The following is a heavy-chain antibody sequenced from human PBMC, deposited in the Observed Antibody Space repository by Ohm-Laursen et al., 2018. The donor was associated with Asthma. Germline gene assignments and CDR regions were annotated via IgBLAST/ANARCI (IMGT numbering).Heavy chain of an antibody. D-gene: IGHD4-17*01. CDR2: ISYGGGGT. J-gene: IGHJ4*02. Sequence: SLRLSCAASGFTFTSYAMSWVRQAPGKGLEWVSTISYGGGGTFYADSVKGRFTISRDNSKNTLYLQMNSLRAEDTAVYYCARVDYGDYYFDYWGQGTLVTVSS. CDR3: ARVDYGDYYFDY. CDR1: GFTFTSYA. V-gene: IGHV3-23*01.